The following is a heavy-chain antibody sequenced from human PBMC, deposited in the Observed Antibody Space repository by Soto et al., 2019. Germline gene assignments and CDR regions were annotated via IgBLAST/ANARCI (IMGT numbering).Heavy chain of an antibody. CDR1: GYPFTTYG. CDR2: INAGNGNT. CDR3: ARSTIRYNWSDP. V-gene: IGHV1-3*01. J-gene: IGHJ5*02. Sequence: GSVKVYFKASGYPFTTYGIHLVRRAPGQRLEWMGRINAGNGNTKYSQKFQGRATITRDTSATTAYMELSSLRSEDTAVYYCARSTIRYNWSDPWGQGTMVTVSS. D-gene: IGHD3-3*01.